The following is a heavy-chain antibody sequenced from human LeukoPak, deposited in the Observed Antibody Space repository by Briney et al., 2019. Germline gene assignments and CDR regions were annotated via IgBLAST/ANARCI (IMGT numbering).Heavy chain of an antibody. V-gene: IGHV3-53*01. CDR1: GFTLSTYY. D-gene: IGHD5-24*01. CDR3: ARVGDHFHWYLDL. Sequence: GGSLRLSCAASGFTLSTYYMNWVRQAPGKGLEWVSIIYSGGTTYYADSVKGRFTISRDTSKNTLPLQMNSLRAEDTAVYFCARVGDHFHWYLDLWGRGTLVTVSS. J-gene: IGHJ2*01. CDR2: IYSGGTT.